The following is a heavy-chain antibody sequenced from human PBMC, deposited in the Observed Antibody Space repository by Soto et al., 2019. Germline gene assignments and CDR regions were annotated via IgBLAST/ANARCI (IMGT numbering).Heavy chain of an antibody. CDR1: GYTFTSYY. CDR3: ARGNVENWFGP. V-gene: IGHV1-46*01. CDR2: INPSGGST. Sequence: ASVKVSCKASGYTFTSYYMHWVRQAPGQGLEWMGIINPSGGSTSYAQKFQGRVTMTRDTSTSTVYMELSSLRSEDTAIYFCARGNVENWFGPWGQGTPVTVSS. J-gene: IGHJ5*02.